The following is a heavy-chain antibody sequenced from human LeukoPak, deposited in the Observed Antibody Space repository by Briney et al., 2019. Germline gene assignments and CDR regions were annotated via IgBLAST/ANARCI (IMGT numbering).Heavy chain of an antibody. CDR2: IYYNGST. Sequence: PSETLSLTCTVSGGSISSYYWSWIRQPPGKGLEWIGYIYYNGSTNYNPSLKSRVTISVDTSKNQFSLKLSSVTAADTAVYYCTRESVDAFDIWGQGTMVTVSS. V-gene: IGHV4-59*01. CDR3: TRESVDAFDI. J-gene: IGHJ3*02. CDR1: GGSISSYY.